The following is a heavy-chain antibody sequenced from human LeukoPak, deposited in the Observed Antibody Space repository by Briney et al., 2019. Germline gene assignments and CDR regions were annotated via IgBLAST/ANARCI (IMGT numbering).Heavy chain of an antibody. D-gene: IGHD6-6*01. V-gene: IGHV4-61*02. CDR1: GSISSGSYY. Sequence: SQTLSLTYTVSGSISSGSYYWSWIRQPVGKGLEWIGRIYVSGSTNYNPSLESRVTISVDTSKNQFSLQLTSLTAADTAVYYCAREGQQLVPPFDYWGQGTLVTVSS. CDR2: IYVSGST. CDR3: AREGQQLVPPFDY. J-gene: IGHJ4*02.